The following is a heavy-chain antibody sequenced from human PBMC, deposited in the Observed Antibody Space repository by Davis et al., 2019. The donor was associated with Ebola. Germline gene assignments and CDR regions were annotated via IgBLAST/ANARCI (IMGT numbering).Heavy chain of an antibody. Sequence: PGGSLRLSCAASGFTFSSYAMHWVRQAPGKGLEWVTFIRYDGSNKYYADSVKGRFTISRDNSKNTLYLQMNSLSTEDTAVYYCAKGAFEFQHWGQGTLVTVSS. D-gene: IGHD3-9*01. V-gene: IGHV3-30*02. CDR1: GFTFSSYA. CDR3: AKGAFEFQH. CDR2: IRYDGSNK. J-gene: IGHJ1*01.